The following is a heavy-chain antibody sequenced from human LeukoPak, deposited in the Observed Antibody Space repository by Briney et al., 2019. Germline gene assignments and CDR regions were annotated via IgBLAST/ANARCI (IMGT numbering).Heavy chain of an antibody. J-gene: IGHJ4*02. D-gene: IGHD4-17*01. V-gene: IGHV3-7*03. CDR2: IKQDGSAQ. CDR1: GFTFSNYW. CDR3: AKDTYGDFDY. Sequence: PGGSLRLSCAGSGFTFSNYWMNWVRQAPGKGLEWVAIIKQDGSAQFYADSVRGRFTISRDNAKNSVYMQMNSLRAEDTAVYYCAKDTYGDFDYWGQGTLVTVSS.